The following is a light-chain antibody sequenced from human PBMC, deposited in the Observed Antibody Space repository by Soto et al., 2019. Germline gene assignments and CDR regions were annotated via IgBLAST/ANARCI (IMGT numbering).Light chain of an antibody. CDR3: ATWDDSLSGVV. J-gene: IGLJ2*01. Sequence: QSVLTQPPSASGTPGQRVTVSCSGSSSNIGNNHVYWYQQLPGTAPKLLMYRNNQRPSGVPDRFSGSKSGTSASLDISGLRSEDEADYYCATWDDSLSGVVFGGGTQLTVL. V-gene: IGLV1-47*01. CDR2: RNN. CDR1: SSNIGNNH.